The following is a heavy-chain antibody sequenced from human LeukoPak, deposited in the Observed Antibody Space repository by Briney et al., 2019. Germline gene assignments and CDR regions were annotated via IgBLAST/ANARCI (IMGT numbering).Heavy chain of an antibody. CDR2: IYSRVT. D-gene: IGHD3-10*01. J-gene: IGHJ5*02. CDR3: ARDSGTTGEVKFDP. V-gene: IGHV4-4*07. Sequence: PSETLSLTCTVSGGSISSYYLSWIRQPAGKGLEWIGRIYSRVTTYNPSLKSRVTMSADTSRNHVSLTLNSVTAADTAVYYCARDSGTTGEVKFDPWGQGTLVTVSS. CDR1: GGSISSYY.